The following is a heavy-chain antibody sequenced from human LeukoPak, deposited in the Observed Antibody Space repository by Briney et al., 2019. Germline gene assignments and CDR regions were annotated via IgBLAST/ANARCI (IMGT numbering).Heavy chain of an antibody. CDR2: ISSSSSYI. CDR1: GFTFSIYT. CDR3: ARGGALQLVGYFDY. D-gene: IGHD6-13*01. J-gene: IGHJ4*02. V-gene: IGHV3-21*06. Sequence: PGGSLRLSCSASGFTFSIYTLSWVRPAPGKGLDGVSSISSSSSYIYYADSVKGRFTITRDNTKNSLYLHMNSLRAADTAVYYCARGGALQLVGYFDYWGQGTLVTVSS.